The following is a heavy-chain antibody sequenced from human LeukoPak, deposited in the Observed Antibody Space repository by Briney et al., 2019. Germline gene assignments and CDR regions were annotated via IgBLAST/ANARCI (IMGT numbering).Heavy chain of an antibody. V-gene: IGHV3-7*01. CDR2: MNQDASEK. D-gene: IGHD6-13*01. Sequence: PGGSLRLSCAASVFTFSSYWMSWVRQAPGKGLEWVANMNQDASEKYYVDSVKGRFTISRDNAKNSLYLQMNSLRAEDTAVYYCARDGAGYSRNWGRGTLVTVSS. CDR3: ARDGAGYSRN. CDR1: VFTFSSYW. J-gene: IGHJ4*02.